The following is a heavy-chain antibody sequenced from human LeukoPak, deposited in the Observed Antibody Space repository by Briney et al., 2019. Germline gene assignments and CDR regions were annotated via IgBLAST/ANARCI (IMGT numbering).Heavy chain of an antibody. CDR1: GCSISSYY. J-gene: IGHJ3*02. V-gene: IGHV4-4*07. CDR3: ARIMGSGSYTGAFDI. CDR2: IYTSGST. D-gene: IGHD1-26*01. Sequence: PSETLSLTCTVSGCSISSYYWSWIRQPAGKGLEWIGRIYTSGSTNSNPSLKSRVTMSVDTSKNQFSLKLSSVTAADTAVYYCARIMGSGSYTGAFDIWGQGTMVTVSS.